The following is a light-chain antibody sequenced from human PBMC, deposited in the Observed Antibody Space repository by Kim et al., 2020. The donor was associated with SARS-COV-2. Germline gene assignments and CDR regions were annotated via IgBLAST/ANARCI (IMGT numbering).Light chain of an antibody. Sequence: QSALTQPASVSGSPGQSITVSCTGSSSDIGAYTSVCWYQQHPGRAPKLILYEGSKRPSGVSNRFSGSTSGNTASLSVSGLQPEDEADYYCWSYSRSGTYVSGTGTKVNVL. J-gene: IGLJ1*01. V-gene: IGLV2-23*01. CDR3: WSYSRSGTYV. CDR2: EGS. CDR1: SSDIGAYTS.